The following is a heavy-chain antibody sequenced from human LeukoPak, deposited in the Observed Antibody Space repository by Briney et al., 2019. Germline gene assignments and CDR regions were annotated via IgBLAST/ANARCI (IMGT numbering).Heavy chain of an antibody. CDR1: GFTFSNYW. CDR2: INQDGSKE. D-gene: IGHD5-12*01. J-gene: IGHJ4*02. CDR3: VRDGGVSGYDLLDY. Sequence: TGRSLRLSCAASGFTFSNYWMTWVRQAPGKGLEWVAHINQDGSKEYYMDSVKARFTISRDNAKNSLSLQMNSLRAEDTAVYYCVRDGGVSGYDLLDYWGQGTLVTVSS. V-gene: IGHV3-7*01.